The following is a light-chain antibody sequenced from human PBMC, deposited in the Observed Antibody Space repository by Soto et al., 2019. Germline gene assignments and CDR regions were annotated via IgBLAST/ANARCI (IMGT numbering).Light chain of an antibody. J-gene: IGLJ1*01. CDR3: CSYAGSYTFYV. CDR2: DVN. CDR1: SSEVGGYNY. Sequence: QSALTQPRSVSGSPGQSVTISCTGTSSEVGGYNYVSWYQQHPGKAPKLMIYDVNKRPSGVPDRFSGSKSGNTASLTISGLQAEDEADYYCCSYAGSYTFYVFGTGTKVTVL. V-gene: IGLV2-11*01.